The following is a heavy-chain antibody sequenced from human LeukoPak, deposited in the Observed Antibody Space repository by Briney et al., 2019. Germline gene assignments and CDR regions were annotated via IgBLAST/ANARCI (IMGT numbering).Heavy chain of an antibody. D-gene: IGHD2-15*01. J-gene: IGHJ4*02. CDR2: IIPISGTA. Sequence: SVKVSCKASGYTFTGYYMHWVRQAPGQGLEWMGGIIPISGTANYAQKFQGRVTITADESTSTAYMELSSLRAEDTAVYYCARVGVALYDYWGQGTLVTVSS. V-gene: IGHV1-69*13. CDR1: GYTFTGYY. CDR3: ARVGVALYDY.